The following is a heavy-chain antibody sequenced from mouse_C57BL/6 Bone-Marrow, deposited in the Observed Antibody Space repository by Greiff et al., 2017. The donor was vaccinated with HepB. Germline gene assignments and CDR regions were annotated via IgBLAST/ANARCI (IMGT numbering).Heavy chain of an antibody. CDR1: GYTFTSYW. Sequence: VQLQQPGAELVKPGASVKMSCKASGYTFTSYWITGVKQRPGQGLEWIGDIYPGSGSTNYNEKFKSKATLTVDTSSSTAYMQLSSLTSEDSAVYYCAREEGGSNYFYYYAMDYWGQGTSVTVSS. CDR2: IYPGSGST. D-gene: IGHD1-1*01. V-gene: IGHV1-55*01. CDR3: AREEGGSNYFYYYAMDY. J-gene: IGHJ4*01.